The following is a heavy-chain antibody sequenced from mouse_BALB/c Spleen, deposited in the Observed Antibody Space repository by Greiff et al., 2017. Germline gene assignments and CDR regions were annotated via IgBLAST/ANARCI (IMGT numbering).Heavy chain of an antibody. CDR1: GFSLTSYG. J-gene: IGHJ1*01. D-gene: IGHD1-1*01. CDR3: ASPLITTVSFDV. Sequence: VKLVESGPGLVAPSQSLSISCTVSGFSLTSYGVHWVRQPPGKGLGWLAVIWAGGSTNYNSALMSRLSISKDNSKSQVFLKMNSLQTDDTAMYYCASPLITTVSFDVWGAGTTVTVSS. V-gene: IGHV2-9*02. CDR2: IWAGGST.